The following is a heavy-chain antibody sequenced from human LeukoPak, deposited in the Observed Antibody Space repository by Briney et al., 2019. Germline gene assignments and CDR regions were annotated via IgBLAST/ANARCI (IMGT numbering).Heavy chain of an antibody. V-gene: IGHV3-48*02. D-gene: IGHD2-15*01. J-gene: IGHJ4*02. Sequence: PGGSLRLSCAASGFTFSSNTMNWVRQAPGKGLEWVSHIGTSSSTIYYADSVKGRFTISRDNAKNSLYLQMNSLRDEDTAVYYCARDRGSDDPIDYWGQGTPVTVSS. CDR3: ARDRGSDDPIDY. CDR2: IGTSSSTI. CDR1: GFTFSSNT.